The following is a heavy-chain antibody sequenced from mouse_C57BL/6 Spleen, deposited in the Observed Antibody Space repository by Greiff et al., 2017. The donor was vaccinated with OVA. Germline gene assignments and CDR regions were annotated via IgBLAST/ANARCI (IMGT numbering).Heavy chain of an antibody. V-gene: IGHV1-9*01. CDR3: ESHDYGSRGVYFDY. D-gene: IGHD1-1*01. J-gene: IGHJ2*01. CDR1: GYTFTGYW. Sequence: VKLMESGAELMKPGASVKLSCKATGYTFTGYWIEWVKQRPGHGLEWIGEILPGSGSTNYNEKFKGKATFTADTSSNTAYMQLSNLTTEDSAIYYGESHDYGSRGVYFDYWGQGTTLTVSS. CDR2: ILPGSGST.